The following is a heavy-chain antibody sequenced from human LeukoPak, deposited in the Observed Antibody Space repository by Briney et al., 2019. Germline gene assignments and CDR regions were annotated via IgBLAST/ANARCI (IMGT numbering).Heavy chain of an antibody. D-gene: IGHD1-26*01. CDR1: GYTFTGYY. V-gene: IGHV1-2*02. CDR2: INPNSGDT. CDR3: ARVRVWWELLGGDGAFDI. J-gene: IGHJ3*02. Sequence: GASVKVSCKASGYTFTGYYMHWVRQAPGQGLEWLGWINPNSGDTYYPQKFQGRVTMTRDTSISTAYMELSRLRSDDTAVYYCARVRVWWELLGGDGAFDIWGQGTMVTVSS.